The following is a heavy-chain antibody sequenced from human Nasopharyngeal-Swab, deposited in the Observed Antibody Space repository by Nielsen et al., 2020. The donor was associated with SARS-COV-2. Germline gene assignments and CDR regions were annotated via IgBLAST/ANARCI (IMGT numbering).Heavy chain of an antibody. Sequence: RQAPGKGLEWIGSIYYSGSTYYNPSLKSRVTISVDTSKNQFSLKLSSVTAADTAVYYCARPRGSGWYREAFDIWGQGTMVTV. V-gene: IGHV4-39*01. CDR3: ARPRGSGWYREAFDI. CDR2: IYYSGST. D-gene: IGHD6-19*01. J-gene: IGHJ3*02.